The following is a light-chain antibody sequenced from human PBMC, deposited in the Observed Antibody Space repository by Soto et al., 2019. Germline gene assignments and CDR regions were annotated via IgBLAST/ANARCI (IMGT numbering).Light chain of an antibody. CDR3: LLYFGSSQI. Sequence: QTVVTQEPSLTVSPGGTVTLTCASSTGAVTSDSYPNWVQQKPGQAPRALIYSTSNSHSWTPDRFSGSLLGGKAALTLSGVQPEDEAEYYCLLYFGSSQIFGGGTKMTVL. J-gene: IGLJ2*01. CDR1: TGAVTSDSY. CDR2: STS. V-gene: IGLV7-43*01.